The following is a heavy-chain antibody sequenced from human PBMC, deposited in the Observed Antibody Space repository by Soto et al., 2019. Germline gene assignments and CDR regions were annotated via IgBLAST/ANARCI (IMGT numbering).Heavy chain of an antibody. Sequence: PSETLSLTCTVSGGSISSYYWSWIRQPPGKGLEWIGYIYYSGSTNYNPSLKSRVTISVDTSKNQFSLKLSSVTAADTAVYYCAREGAKDPYYGMDVWGQGTTVTSP. CDR1: GGSISSYY. J-gene: IGHJ6*02. CDR3: AREGAKDPYYGMDV. V-gene: IGHV4-59*01. CDR2: IYYSGST.